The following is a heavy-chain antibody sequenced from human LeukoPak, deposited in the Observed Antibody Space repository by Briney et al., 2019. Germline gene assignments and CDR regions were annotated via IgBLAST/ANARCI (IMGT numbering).Heavy chain of an antibody. Sequence: SSETLSLTCTVSGGSISSSSYYWGWIRQPPGKGLEWIGSIYYSGSTYYNPSLESRVTISVDTSKNQFSLKLTSVTAADTAVYYCADTIGGIAAAWGQGTLVTVSS. J-gene: IGHJ5*02. CDR3: ADTIGGIAAA. CDR1: GGSISSSSYY. V-gene: IGHV4-39*01. D-gene: IGHD6-13*01. CDR2: IYYSGST.